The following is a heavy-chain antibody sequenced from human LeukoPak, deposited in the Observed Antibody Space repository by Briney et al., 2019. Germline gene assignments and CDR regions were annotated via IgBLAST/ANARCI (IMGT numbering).Heavy chain of an antibody. CDR3: AKTIQLWSYYFDY. V-gene: IGHV3-30-3*02. D-gene: IGHD5-18*01. J-gene: IGHJ4*02. Sequence: GRSLRLSCAASGFTFSTFSMHWVRQAPGTGLEWVAVLSYDGRDKHYADSVKGRFTISRDNSKNTLYLQMNSLRAEDTAVYYCAKTIQLWSYYFDYWGQGTLVTVSS. CDR1: GFTFSTFS. CDR2: LSYDGRDK.